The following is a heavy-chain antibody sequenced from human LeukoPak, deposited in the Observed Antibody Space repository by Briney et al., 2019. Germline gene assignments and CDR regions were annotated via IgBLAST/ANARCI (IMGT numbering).Heavy chain of an antibody. CDR3: ARAQGHTNFDY. CDR2: IIPILGIA. V-gene: IGHV1-69*02. D-gene: IGHD2-21*01. Sequence: SVKVSCKASGCTFSSYTISWVRQAPGQGLEWMGRIIPILGIANYAQKFQGRVTITADKSTSTAYMELSSLRSEDTAVYYCARAQGHTNFDYWGQGTLVTVSS. CDR1: GCTFSSYT. J-gene: IGHJ4*02.